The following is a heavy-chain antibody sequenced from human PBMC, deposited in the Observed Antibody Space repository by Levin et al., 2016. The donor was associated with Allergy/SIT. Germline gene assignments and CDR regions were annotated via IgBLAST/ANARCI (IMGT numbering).Heavy chain of an antibody. D-gene: IGHD3-10*01. CDR2: IWYDGSNK. J-gene: IGHJ4*02. CDR1: GFTFSSYG. V-gene: IGHV3-33*01. Sequence: GGSLRLSCAASGFTFSSYGMHWVRQAPGKGLEWVAVIWYDGSNKYYADSVKGRFTISRDNSKNTLYLQMNSLRAEDTAVYYCARDSRITMVRGGLGYWGQGTLVTVSS. CDR3: ARDSRITMVRGGLGY.